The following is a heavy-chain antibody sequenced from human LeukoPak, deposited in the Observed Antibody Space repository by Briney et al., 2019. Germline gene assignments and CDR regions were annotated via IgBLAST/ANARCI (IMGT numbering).Heavy chain of an antibody. CDR3: ARLAVRGLQGMDV. Sequence: ASVKVSCKASGGTFSSYAISWVRQAPAQGLEWMGGIIPIFGTANYAQKFQGRVTITADESTSTAYMEPSSLRSEDTAVYYCARLAVRGLQGMDVWGQGTTVTVSS. CDR2: IIPIFGTA. J-gene: IGHJ6*02. V-gene: IGHV1-69*13. CDR1: GGTFSSYA. D-gene: IGHD3-10*01.